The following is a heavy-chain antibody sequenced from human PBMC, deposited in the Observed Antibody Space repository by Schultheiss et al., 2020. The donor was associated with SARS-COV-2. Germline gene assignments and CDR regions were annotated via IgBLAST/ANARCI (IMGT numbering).Heavy chain of an antibody. D-gene: IGHD4-17*01. CDR1: GFTFSSYD. Sequence: GGSLRLSCAASGFTFSSYDMHWVRQATGKGLEWVSAIGTAGDTYYPDSVKGRFTISRDNSKNTLYLQMNSLRAEDTAVYYCAKHGEIDYWGQGTLVTVSS. CDR3: AKHGEIDY. CDR2: IGTAGDT. V-gene: IGHV3-13*01. J-gene: IGHJ4*02.